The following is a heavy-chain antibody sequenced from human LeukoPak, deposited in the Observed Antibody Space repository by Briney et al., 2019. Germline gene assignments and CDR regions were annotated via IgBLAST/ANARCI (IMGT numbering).Heavy chain of an antibody. J-gene: IGHJ6*03. V-gene: IGHV4-4*07. CDR1: GGSISSYY. CDR2: IYTSGST. D-gene: IGHD2-2*01. CDR3: ARTGHQLLLGYYYYYMDV. Sequence: TSSETLSLTCTVSGGSISSYYWSWIRQPAGKGLEWIGRIYTSGSTNYNPSLKSRVTMSVDTSKNQFSLELSSVTAADTAVYYCARTGHQLLLGYYYYYMDVWGKGTTVTVSS.